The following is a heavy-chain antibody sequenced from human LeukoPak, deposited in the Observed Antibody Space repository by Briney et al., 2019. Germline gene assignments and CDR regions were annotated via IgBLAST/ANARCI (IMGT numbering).Heavy chain of an antibody. V-gene: IGHV1-69*05. CDR1: GGTFSSYA. Sequence: GASVKVSCKASGGTFSSYAISWVRQAPGQGLEWMGGIIPIFGTANYAQKFQGRVTITTDESTSTAYMELSSLRSEDTAVYYCARGAGSSSSVYYYMDVWGKGTTVTVSS. J-gene: IGHJ6*03. CDR3: ARGAGSSSSVYYYMDV. D-gene: IGHD6-6*01. CDR2: IIPIFGTA.